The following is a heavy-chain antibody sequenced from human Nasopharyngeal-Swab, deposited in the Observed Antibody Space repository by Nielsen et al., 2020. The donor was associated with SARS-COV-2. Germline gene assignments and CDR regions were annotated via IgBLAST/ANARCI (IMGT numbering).Heavy chain of an antibody. V-gene: IGHV3-7*03. J-gene: IGHJ4*02. CDR3: ATGSSSGWFFDY. Sequence: GESLKISCAASGFTFSSYSMNWVRQAPGKGLEWVANIKQDGSEKYYVDSVKGRFTISRDNAKNSLFLQMNSLRAEDTAVYYCATGSSSGWFFDYWGQGTLVTVSS. D-gene: IGHD6-19*01. CDR1: GFTFSSYS. CDR2: IKQDGSEK.